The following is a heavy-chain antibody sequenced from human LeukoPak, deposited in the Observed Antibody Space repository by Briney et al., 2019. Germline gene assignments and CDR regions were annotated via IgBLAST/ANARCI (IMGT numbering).Heavy chain of an antibody. CDR1: GFTFSSYG. CDR2: ISYDGSNK. V-gene: IGHV3-30*18. J-gene: IGHJ6*02. Sequence: GGSLRLSCAASGFTFSSYGMHWVRQAPGKGLEWVAVISYDGSNKYYADSVKGRFTISRDNSKNTLYLQMNSLRAEDTAVYYCAKNLYCGGGSCYPSALGMDVWGQGTTVTVSS. CDR3: AKNLYCGGGSCYPSALGMDV. D-gene: IGHD2-15*01.